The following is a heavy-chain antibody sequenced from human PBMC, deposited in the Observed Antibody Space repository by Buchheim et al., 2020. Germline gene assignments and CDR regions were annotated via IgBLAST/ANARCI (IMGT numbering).Heavy chain of an antibody. CDR2: IGVGGDT. V-gene: IGHV3-13*04. CDR3: SRGAGELELRTMDV. Sequence: EVQLVESGGGLVEPGGSLRLSCASSGFTFSNYEMHWVRQVIGKGLEWVSTIGVGGDTYYPGSVKGRFTISRENAKNYLHLQMSSLRAGDTAVYYCSRGAGELELRTMDVWGQGTT. CDR1: GFTFSNYE. J-gene: IGHJ6*02. D-gene: IGHD1-7*01.